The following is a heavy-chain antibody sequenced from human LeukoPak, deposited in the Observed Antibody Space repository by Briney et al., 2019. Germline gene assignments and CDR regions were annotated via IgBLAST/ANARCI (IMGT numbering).Heavy chain of an antibody. D-gene: IGHD6-13*01. Sequence: SETLSLTCAVYGGSFSGYYWSWIRQPPGKGLEWTGEINHSGSTNYNPSLKSRVTIPVDTSKNQFSLKLSSVTAADTAVYYCARWGISRYYYYGMDVWGQGTTVTVSS. J-gene: IGHJ6*02. V-gene: IGHV4-34*01. CDR2: INHSGST. CDR3: ARWGISRYYYYGMDV. CDR1: GGSFSGYY.